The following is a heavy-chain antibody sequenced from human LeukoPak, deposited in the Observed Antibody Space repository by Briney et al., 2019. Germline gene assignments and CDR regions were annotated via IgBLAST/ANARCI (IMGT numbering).Heavy chain of an antibody. CDR2: INWNGGST. CDR1: GFTFDDYG. D-gene: IGHD5-24*01. V-gene: IGHV3-20*04. Sequence: GGSLRLSCAASGFTFDDYGMSWVRQAPGKGLEWVSGINWNGGSTGYADSVKGRFTISRDNAKNFLYLQMNSLRAEDTALYYFVREMATIRDAFDIWGQGTMVTVSS. J-gene: IGHJ3*02. CDR3: VREMATIRDAFDI.